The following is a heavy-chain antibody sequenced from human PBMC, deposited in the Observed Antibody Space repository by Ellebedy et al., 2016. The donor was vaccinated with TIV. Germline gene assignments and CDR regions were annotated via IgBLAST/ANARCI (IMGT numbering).Heavy chain of an antibody. CDR1: GYTFTGYY. V-gene: IGHV1-24*01. Sequence: AASVKVSCKASGYTFTGYYMHWVRQAPGKGLEWMGGFDPEDGETIYAQKFQGRVTMTEDTSTDTAYMELSSLRSEDTAVYYCATDAGMATIIPRFDYWGQGTLVTVSS. D-gene: IGHD5-24*01. CDR3: ATDAGMATIIPRFDY. CDR2: FDPEDGET. J-gene: IGHJ4*02.